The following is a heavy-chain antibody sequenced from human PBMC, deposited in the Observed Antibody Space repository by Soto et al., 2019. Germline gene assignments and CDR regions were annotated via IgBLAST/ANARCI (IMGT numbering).Heavy chain of an antibody. CDR3: ARGSSSWYVSFDY. CDR1: GFTFSSNW. CDR2: INSDGSIT. D-gene: IGHD6-13*01. V-gene: IGHV3-74*01. Sequence: LRLSCAASGFTFSSNWMHWVRQAPGKGLVWVSRINSDGSITSYADSVKGQFTISRDNAKNTLYLQMNSLRAEDTAVYYCARGSSSWYVSFDYWGQGILVTVSS. J-gene: IGHJ4*02.